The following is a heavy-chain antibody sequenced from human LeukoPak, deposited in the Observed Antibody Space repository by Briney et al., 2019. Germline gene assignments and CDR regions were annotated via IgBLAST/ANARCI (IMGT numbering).Heavy chain of an antibody. CDR1: GFTFSSYA. Sequence: PGGSLRLSCAASGFTFSSYAMHWVRQAPGKGLEWVAVISYDGSNKYYADSVKGRFTISRDNSKNTLYLQMNSLRAEDTAVYYCASEYSSAFDYWGQGTLVTVSS. J-gene: IGHJ4*02. CDR2: ISYDGSNK. V-gene: IGHV3-30-3*01. D-gene: IGHD6-19*01. CDR3: ASEYSSAFDY.